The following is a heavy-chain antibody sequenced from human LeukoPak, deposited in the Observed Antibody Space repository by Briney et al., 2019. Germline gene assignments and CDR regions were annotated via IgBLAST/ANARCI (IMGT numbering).Heavy chain of an antibody. V-gene: IGHV4-59*01. CDR1: GGSISSYY. D-gene: IGHD6-19*01. Sequence: SETLSLTCTVSGGSISSYYWSWLRQPPGKGLEWIGYIYYSGSTNYNPSLKSRVTISVDKSKNQFSLKLSSVTAADTAVYYCARGVAVAGMGDDYYYYGMDVWGQGTTVTVSS. CDR2: IYYSGST. CDR3: ARGVAVAGMGDDYYYYGMDV. J-gene: IGHJ6*02.